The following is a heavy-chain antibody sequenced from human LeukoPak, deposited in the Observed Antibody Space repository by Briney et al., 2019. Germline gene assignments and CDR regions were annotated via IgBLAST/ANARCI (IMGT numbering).Heavy chain of an antibody. J-gene: IGHJ6*02. CDR2: KSNDGDNK. V-gene: IGHV3-30*18. CDR3: AKDPSSGWYRWSMDV. D-gene: IGHD6-19*01. CDR1: GFSFSSHG. Sequence: GGSLRLSCEASGFSFSSHGMHWVRQARGKGLEWLALKSNDGDNKDYADSVKGRFTISRDNSKHTLYLQMNSLTTKDMALYYCAKDPSSGWYRWSMDVWDQGTTVAVSS.